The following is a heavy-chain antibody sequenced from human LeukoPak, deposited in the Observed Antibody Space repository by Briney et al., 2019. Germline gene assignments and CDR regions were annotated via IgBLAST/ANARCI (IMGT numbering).Heavy chain of an antibody. Sequence: PGGSLRLSCAASGFTFSSYSMNWVRQAPGKGLEWVSSISSSSSYIYYADSVKGRFTISRDNAKNSLYLQMNSLRAEYTAVYYCVRDRIGSYPIDYWGQGTLVTVPS. D-gene: IGHD1-26*01. V-gene: IGHV3-21*01. CDR2: ISSSSSYI. CDR1: GFTFSSYS. J-gene: IGHJ4*02. CDR3: VRDRIGSYPIDY.